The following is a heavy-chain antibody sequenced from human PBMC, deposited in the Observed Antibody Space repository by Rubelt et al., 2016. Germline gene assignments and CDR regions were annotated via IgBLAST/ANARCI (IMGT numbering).Heavy chain of an antibody. D-gene: IGHD2-15*01. Sequence: QLQLQESGPGLVKPAETLSLTCTVSGGSISSSGVHWAWIRQPPGKGLEWIGYIYYSGSSYYNQSLKSRMSISVDTSKIKLSLNLSSVTAADTAVYYCARDRPGGGVNIDYWGQGTLVTVSS. V-gene: IGHV4-31*03. CDR1: GGSISSSGVH. J-gene: IGHJ4*02. CDR2: IYYSGSS. CDR3: ARDRPGGGVNIDY.